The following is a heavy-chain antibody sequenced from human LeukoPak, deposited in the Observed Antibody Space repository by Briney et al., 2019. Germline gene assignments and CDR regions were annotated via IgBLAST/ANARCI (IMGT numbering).Heavy chain of an antibody. Sequence: GASVKVSCKDYGYTFTNFVITWVRQAPGRGLEWMEWISAYNGYTNYAQKLQGRVTMTTETSTSTGYMELRRLRFDDTAVDYYARDEGIVIVPATHDYWGQGTLVTVSS. CDR3: ARDEGIVIVPATHDY. CDR1: GYTFTNFV. J-gene: IGHJ4*02. CDR2: ISAYNGYT. D-gene: IGHD2-2*01. V-gene: IGHV1-18*01.